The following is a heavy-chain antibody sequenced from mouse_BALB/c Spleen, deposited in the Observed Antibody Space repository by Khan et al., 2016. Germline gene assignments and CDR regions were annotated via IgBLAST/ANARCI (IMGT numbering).Heavy chain of an antibody. CDR1: GYSITSDYA. D-gene: IGHD4-1*01. CDR3: ARGLGRAY. Sequence: EVQLQEPGPGLVKPSQSLSLTCTVTGYSITSDYAWNWIRQFPGNKLEWMGYISYSGSTSYNPSLKSRISITRDTSKNQFFLQLNSVTTEDTATYYCARGLGRAYWGQGTLVTVSA. J-gene: IGHJ3*01. V-gene: IGHV3-2*02. CDR2: ISYSGST.